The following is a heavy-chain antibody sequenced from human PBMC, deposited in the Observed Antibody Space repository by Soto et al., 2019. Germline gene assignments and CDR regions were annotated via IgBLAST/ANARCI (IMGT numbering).Heavy chain of an antibody. Sequence: SETLSLTCTVSGDSISSNNNYWSWIRQPPREGLEWIGFISYSGTTSYSPSLKSRVAISLDTSKNQFSLSLSSVTAADTAVYYCARGRGYSYGLDPWGQGTLVTVPQ. CDR2: ISYSGTT. J-gene: IGHJ5*02. CDR1: GDSISSNNNY. D-gene: IGHD5-18*01. V-gene: IGHV4-30-4*01. CDR3: ARGRGYSYGLDP.